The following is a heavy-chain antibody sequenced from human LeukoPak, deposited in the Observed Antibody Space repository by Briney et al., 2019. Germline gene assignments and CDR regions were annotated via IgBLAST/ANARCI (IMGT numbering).Heavy chain of an antibody. Sequence: GGSLRLSCAASGFTFSSNYMSWVRQAPGKGLEWVSVIYSGGSTYYSDSVKGRFTISRDNSKNTLYLQMNSLRAEDTAVYYCARDSWEYGSGSYYNPFDYWGQGTLVTVSS. CDR2: IYSGGST. CDR1: GFTFSSNY. V-gene: IGHV3-53*01. D-gene: IGHD3-10*01. J-gene: IGHJ4*02. CDR3: ARDSWEYGSGSYYNPFDY.